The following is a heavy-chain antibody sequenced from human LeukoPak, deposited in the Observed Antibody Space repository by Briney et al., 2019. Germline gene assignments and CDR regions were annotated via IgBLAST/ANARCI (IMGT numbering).Heavy chain of an antibody. V-gene: IGHV3-48*03. CDR3: ARLYSSSSGLRASDY. D-gene: IGHD6-6*01. CDR1: GFTFSSYE. Sequence: GGSLRLSCAVSGFTFSSYEMNWVRQAPGKGLEWVSYISGSGSSTYYADSVKGRFTTSRDNAKNSLYLQMNSLRAEDTATYYCARLYSSSSGLRASDYWGQGTLVTVSS. CDR2: ISGSGSST. J-gene: IGHJ4*02.